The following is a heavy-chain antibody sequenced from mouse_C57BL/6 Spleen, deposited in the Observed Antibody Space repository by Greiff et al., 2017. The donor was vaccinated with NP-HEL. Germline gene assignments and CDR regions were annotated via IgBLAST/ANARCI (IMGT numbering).Heavy chain of an antibody. CDR2: ISDGGSYT. D-gene: IGHD2-5*01. J-gene: IGHJ2*01. CDR1: GFTFSSYA. Sequence: EVKLVESGGGLVKPGGSLKLSCAASGFTFSSYAMSWVRQTPEKRLEWVATISDGGSYTYYPDNVKGRFTISRDNAKNNLYLQMSHLKSEDTAMYYCARASYWYSNYVDYWGQGTTLTVSS. V-gene: IGHV5-4*03. CDR3: ARASYWYSNYVDY.